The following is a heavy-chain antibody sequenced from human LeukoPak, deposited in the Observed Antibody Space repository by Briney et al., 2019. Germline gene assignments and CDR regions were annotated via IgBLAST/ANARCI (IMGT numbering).Heavy chain of an antibody. CDR1: GGTFSSYA. CDR2: IIPILGIA. D-gene: IGHD6-13*01. J-gene: IGHJ3*02. V-gene: IGHV1-69*04. CDR3: ARDKGIAPAADLDVFDI. Sequence: ASVTVSCKASGGTFSSYAISWVRQAPGQGLEWMGRIIPILGIANYAQKFQGRVTITADKSTSTAYMELSSLRSEDTAVYYCARDKGIAPAADLDVFDIWGQGTMVTVSS.